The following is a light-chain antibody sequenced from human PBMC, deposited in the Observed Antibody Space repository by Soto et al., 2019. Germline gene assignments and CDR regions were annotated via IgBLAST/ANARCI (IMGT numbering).Light chain of an antibody. V-gene: IGLV2-14*01. CDR3: SSYTASGTHV. CDR2: EVS. J-gene: IGLJ3*02. CDR1: SSDVGGYNY. Sequence: QSALPQPDSVSGSPGQTITISCTGTSSDVGGYNYLSWYQQHPVKAPKAMIYEVSNRPSGGSNRFSGSKSGNTASLTISGLEAEYEADYFCSSYTASGTHVFGGGTKLTVL.